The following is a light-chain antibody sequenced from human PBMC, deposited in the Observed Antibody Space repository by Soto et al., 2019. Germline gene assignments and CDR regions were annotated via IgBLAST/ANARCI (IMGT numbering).Light chain of an antibody. CDR1: TIASKS. J-gene: IGLJ1*01. V-gene: IGLV3-21*02. Sequence: SYELTQPPSVSVAPGQTARITCGGSTIASKSVHWYQQKPGQAPMLVVYDDRDRPSGIPERFSGSNSGNTATLTISRVEAGDEADYYCQVWDSSSDHYVFGAGTKLTVL. CDR3: QVWDSSSDHYV. CDR2: DDR.